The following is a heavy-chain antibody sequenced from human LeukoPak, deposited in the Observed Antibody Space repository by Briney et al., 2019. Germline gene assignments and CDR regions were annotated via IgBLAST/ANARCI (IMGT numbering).Heavy chain of an antibody. CDR3: AKDGAWLRFDD. CDR2: ISGSGSST. V-gene: IGHV3-23*01. D-gene: IGHD5-12*01. CDR1: GFTFSSYA. Sequence: GGSLRLSCAAAGFTFSSYAMSWVRQAPGKGLEWVSTISGSGSSTYYADSVKGRFTISRDNSKNTLYLQMNNVRAEDTAVYYCAKDGAWLRFDDWGQGTLVTVSS. J-gene: IGHJ4*02.